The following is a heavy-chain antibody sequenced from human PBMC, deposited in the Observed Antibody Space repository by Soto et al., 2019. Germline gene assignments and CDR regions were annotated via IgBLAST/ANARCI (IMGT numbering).Heavy chain of an antibody. Sequence: GGSLRLSCAASGFTFSSYSMNWVRQAPGKGLEWVSYISSSSSTIYYADSVKGRFTISRDNAKNSLYLQMNSLRDEDTAVYYCARAWDIVVVPAAGYYYYYGMDVWGQGTTVTVSS. CDR1: GFTFSSYS. J-gene: IGHJ6*02. D-gene: IGHD2-2*01. V-gene: IGHV3-48*02. CDR2: ISSSSSTI. CDR3: ARAWDIVVVPAAGYYYYYGMDV.